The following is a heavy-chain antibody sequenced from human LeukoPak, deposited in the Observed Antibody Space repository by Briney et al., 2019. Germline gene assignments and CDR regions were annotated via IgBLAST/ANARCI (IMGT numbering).Heavy chain of an antibody. CDR1: GVSISSSSYY. Sequence: PSETLSLTCTVSGVSISSSSYYWGWIRQPPGKGLEWIGSIYYSGSTYYNPSLRSRVTISVDTSKNQFSLKLSSVTAADTAVYYCARSGGPVYFDYWGQGTLVTVSS. D-gene: IGHD3-16*01. CDR2: IYYSGST. CDR3: ARSGGPVYFDY. J-gene: IGHJ4*02. V-gene: IGHV4-39*07.